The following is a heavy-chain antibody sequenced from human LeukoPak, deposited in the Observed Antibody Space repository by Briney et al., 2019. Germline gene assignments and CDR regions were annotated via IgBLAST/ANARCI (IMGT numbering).Heavy chain of an antibody. J-gene: IGHJ4*02. Sequence: SETLSLTCTVSEASISSAGYYWSWVRQPPGKGLEWIGYIYYSGSTYYNPSLRSRIAMSVSTSKNQFSLKLSSVTAADTAVYYCARVVCGTTCYERKSPFDSWGQGTLVTVSS. CDR1: EASISSAGYY. CDR3: ARVVCGTTCYERKSPFDS. CDR2: IYYSGST. V-gene: IGHV4-31*03. D-gene: IGHD2-2*01.